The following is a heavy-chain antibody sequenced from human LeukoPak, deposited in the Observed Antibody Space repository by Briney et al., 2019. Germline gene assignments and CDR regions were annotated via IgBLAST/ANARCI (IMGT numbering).Heavy chain of an antibody. CDR1: GFTFSDYY. CDR3: ARERIVGATEGFDY. V-gene: IGHV3-11*01. Sequence: GGSLRLSCAASGFTFSDYYMSWIRQAPGKGLEWVSYISSSGSTMYYAVSVKGRFTISRDNAKNSLYLQMNSLRAEDTAVYYCARERIVGATEGFDYWGQGTLVTVSS. CDR2: ISSSGSTM. D-gene: IGHD1-26*01. J-gene: IGHJ4*02.